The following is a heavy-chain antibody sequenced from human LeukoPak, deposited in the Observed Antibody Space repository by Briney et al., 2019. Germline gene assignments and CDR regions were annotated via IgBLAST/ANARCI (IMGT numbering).Heavy chain of an antibody. CDR3: AIHSGSWYFQH. D-gene: IGHD6-13*01. CDR2: IWYDGSNK. Sequence: GGSLRLSCAASGFTFSNYGMHWVRQAPGKGLEWVAVIWYDGSNKYYADSVKGRFTISRDNSKNTLYLQMNSLRAEDTAVYYCAIHSGSWYFQHWGQGTLVTVSS. CDR1: GFTFSNYG. J-gene: IGHJ1*01. V-gene: IGHV3-33*01.